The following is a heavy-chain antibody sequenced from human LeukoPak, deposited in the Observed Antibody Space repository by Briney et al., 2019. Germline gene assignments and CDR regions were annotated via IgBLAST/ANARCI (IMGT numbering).Heavy chain of an antibody. CDR2: ISNSGGTT. Sequence: PGGSLRLSCAASGFTFTTFAMNWVRQAPGKGLEWVSAISNSGGTTYYADSVKGRFTISRDNSKSTLYLQMNSLRAEDTAIYYCAKDPSVPLLWTKWFGPWGQGTLVTVTS. CDR3: AKDPSVPLLWTKWFGP. CDR1: GFTFTTFA. V-gene: IGHV3-23*01. D-gene: IGHD3/OR15-3a*01. J-gene: IGHJ5*02.